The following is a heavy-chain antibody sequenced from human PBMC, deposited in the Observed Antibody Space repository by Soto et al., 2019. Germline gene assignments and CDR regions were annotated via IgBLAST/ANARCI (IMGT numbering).Heavy chain of an antibody. CDR1: GYTFTDYY. J-gene: IGHJ4*02. CDR3: VRGLDGYRGY. CDR2: INPKSGGT. D-gene: IGHD5-12*01. Sequence: GASVKVSCKAAGYTFTDYYIHWVRQAPGQGLEWMGGINPKSGGTKYAQKFQGRVTMRRRTSINTAYMELRRLRSDDTAVYYCVRGLDGYRGYWGQGTLVTVSS. V-gene: IGHV1-2*02.